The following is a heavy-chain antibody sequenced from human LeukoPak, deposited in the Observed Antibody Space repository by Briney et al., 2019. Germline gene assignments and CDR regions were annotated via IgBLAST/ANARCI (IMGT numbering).Heavy chain of an antibody. D-gene: IGHD3-22*01. CDR1: GYIFTGYY. Sequence: ASVKVSCKASGYIFTGYYMHWVRQAPGQGLEWMGWINPNSGDTNYAQKFQGRVTMTRDTSISTAYMELSRLRSDDTAVYYCARGSENNFDSSGPIGFWGQGTLVTVSS. J-gene: IGHJ4*02. CDR3: ARGSENNFDSSGPIGF. V-gene: IGHV1-2*02. CDR2: INPNSGDT.